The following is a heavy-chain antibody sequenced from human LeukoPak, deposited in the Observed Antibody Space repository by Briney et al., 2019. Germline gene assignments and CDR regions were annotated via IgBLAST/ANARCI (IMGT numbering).Heavy chain of an antibody. D-gene: IGHD3-22*01. V-gene: IGHV4-30-4*08. CDR2: IYYSGST. CDR3: ATSRYYDSSGYGLWGSYYFDY. CDR1: GGSISSGDYY. J-gene: IGHJ4*02. Sequence: SETLSHTCTVSGGSISSGDYYWSWIRQPPGKGLEWIGYIYYSGSTYYNPSLKSRVTISVDTSKNQFSLKLSSVTAADTAVYYCATSRYYDSSGYGLWGSYYFDYWGQGTLVTVSS.